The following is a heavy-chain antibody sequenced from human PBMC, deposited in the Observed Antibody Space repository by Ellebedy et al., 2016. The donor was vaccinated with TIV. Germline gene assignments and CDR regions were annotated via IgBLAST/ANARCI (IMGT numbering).Heavy chain of an antibody. J-gene: IGHJ4*01. CDR2: INGDGGCT. CDR1: GFTFSRHW. CDR3: STLSKTGY. D-gene: IGHD3-10*01. Sequence: PGGSLRLSCAASGFTFSRHWMHWIRQAPGKGLVWLSRINGDGGCTSHADFVKGRFTISRDNAKNTLYLQMTSLKAEDTAMYYCSTLSKTGYWGHGTLVTVSS. V-gene: IGHV3-74*01.